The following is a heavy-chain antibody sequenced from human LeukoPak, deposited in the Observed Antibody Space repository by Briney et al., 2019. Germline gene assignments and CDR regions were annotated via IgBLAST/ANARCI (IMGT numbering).Heavy chain of an antibody. Sequence: GGSLRLSCVGSGFTFSRYKMHWARQGPGKGLMWVSRLNSDGSGTTYADSVKGRFTISRDNAKNTLYLQMNSLRAEDTAVYYCARAKYYYGSGSYYDAFDIWGQGTMVTVSS. CDR2: LNSDGSGT. J-gene: IGHJ3*02. CDR1: GFTFSRYK. D-gene: IGHD3-10*01. CDR3: ARAKYYYGSGSYYDAFDI. V-gene: IGHV3-74*01.